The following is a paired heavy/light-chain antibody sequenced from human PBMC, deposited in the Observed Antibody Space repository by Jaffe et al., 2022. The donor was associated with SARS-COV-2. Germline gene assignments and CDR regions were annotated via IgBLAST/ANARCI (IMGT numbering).Light chain of an antibody. J-gene: IGKJ1*01. CDR2: KAS. CDR1: QSISSW. V-gene: IGKV1-5*03. CDR3: QQYNSYPWT. Sequence: DIQMTQSPSTLSASVGDRVTITCRASQSISSWLAWYQQKSGKAPKLLIYKASSLESGVPSRFSGSGSGTEFTLTISSLQPDDFATYYCQQYNSYPWTFGQGTKVEIK.
Heavy chain of an antibody. CDR1: GFTFSSYA. J-gene: IGHJ4*02. V-gene: IGHV3-23*04. CDR2: ISGSGDST. CDR3: AKARSGDSWYEYYFDY. D-gene: IGHD6-13*01. Sequence: EVQLVESGGGLVQPGGSLRLSCAASGFTFSSYAMSWVRQAPGKGLEWVSAISGSGDSTYYADSVKGRFTISRDNSKKTLYLQMNRLRAEDTAVYYCAKARSGDSWYEYYFDYWGQGTLVTVSS.